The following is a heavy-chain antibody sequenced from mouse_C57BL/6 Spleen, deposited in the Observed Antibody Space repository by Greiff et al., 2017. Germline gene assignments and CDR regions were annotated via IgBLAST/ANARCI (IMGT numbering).Heavy chain of an antibody. J-gene: IGHJ3*01. V-gene: IGHV5-4*01. Sequence: EVQLVESGGGLVKPGGSLKLSCAASGFTFSSYAMSWVRQTPEKRLEWVATISDGGSYTYYPDNVKGRFTISRDNAKNNLYLQMSHLKSEDTAMYYCARWRQEAWFAYWGQGTLVTVSA. CDR2: ISDGGSYT. CDR1: GFTFSSYA. CDR3: ARWRQEAWFAY. D-gene: IGHD3-2*01.